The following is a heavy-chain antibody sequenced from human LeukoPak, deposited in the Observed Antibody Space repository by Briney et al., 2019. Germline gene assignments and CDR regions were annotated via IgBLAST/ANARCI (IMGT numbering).Heavy chain of an antibody. CDR3: ARVDIAARVPDY. CDR1: GYTFTGYY. J-gene: IGHJ4*02. D-gene: IGHD6-6*01. CDR2: INPNSGGT. V-gene: IGHV1-2*02. Sequence: ASVKVSCKXSGYTFTGYYMHWVRQAPGQGLERMGWINPNSGGTNYAQKFQGRVNMTRDTSISTAYMELSRLRSDDTAVYYCARVDIAARVPDYWGQGTLVTVSS.